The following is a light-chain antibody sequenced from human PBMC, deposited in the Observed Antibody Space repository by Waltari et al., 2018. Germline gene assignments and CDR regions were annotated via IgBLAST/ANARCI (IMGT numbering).Light chain of an antibody. CDR1: SSAVGGYNY. CDR2: DVS. J-gene: IGLJ3*02. Sequence: QSALTPPASVSGSPGKSITISCTGTSSAVGGYNYVSWYQQHPGKAPKLMIYDVSKRPSGVSNRFSGSKSGNTASLTISGLQAEDEADYYCSSYTSSSTLVFGGGTKLTVL. CDR3: SSYTSSSTLV. V-gene: IGLV2-14*01.